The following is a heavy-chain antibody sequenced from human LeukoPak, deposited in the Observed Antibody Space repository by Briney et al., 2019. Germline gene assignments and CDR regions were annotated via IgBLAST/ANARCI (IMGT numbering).Heavy chain of an antibody. CDR2: MFQSGSS. CDR3: ARHYGP. V-gene: IGHV4-39*01. Sequence: SETLSLTCSVSGVSISSSNYYWVWIRQPPGRGLEWIGTMFQSGSSQYNPSPKSRVTISVDTSKNQFSLKLNSVTATDTAVYYCARHYGPWGQGTLVTVSS. CDR1: GVSISSSNYY. D-gene: IGHD3-10*01. J-gene: IGHJ4*02.